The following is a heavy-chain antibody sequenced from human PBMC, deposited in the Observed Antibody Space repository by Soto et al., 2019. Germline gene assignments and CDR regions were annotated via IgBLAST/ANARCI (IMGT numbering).Heavy chain of an antibody. Sequence: QVQLVQSGAEVKKPGSSVKVSCKASGGTFSSYAISWVRQAPGQGLEWMGGIIPIFGTANYAQKFKGRVTITADDSTSTAYMELSSLRFEDTAVYYCARHPRQNYYYGMDVWGQGTTVTVSS. J-gene: IGHJ6*02. CDR2: IIPIFGTA. CDR1: GGTFSSYA. CDR3: ARHPRQNYYYGMDV. V-gene: IGHV1-69*12.